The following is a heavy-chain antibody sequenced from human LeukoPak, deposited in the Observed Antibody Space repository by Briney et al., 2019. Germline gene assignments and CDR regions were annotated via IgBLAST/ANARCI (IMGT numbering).Heavy chain of an antibody. V-gene: IGHV3-43D*03. CDR1: GFTFDDYA. CDR2: ISWDGGST. Sequence: GGSLRLSCAASGFTFDDYAMHWVRQAPGKGLEWVSLISWDGGSTYYADSVKGRFTISRDNSKNSLYLQMNSLRAEDTAVYYCARDRGSRYYFDYWGQGTLVTVSS. D-gene: IGHD1-26*01. CDR3: ARDRGSRYYFDY. J-gene: IGHJ4*02.